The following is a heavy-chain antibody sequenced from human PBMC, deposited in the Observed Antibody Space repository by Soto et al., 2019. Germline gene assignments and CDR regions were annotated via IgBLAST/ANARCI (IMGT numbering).Heavy chain of an antibody. Sequence: EVQLVESGGGLVQPGGSLRLSCAASGFTFSSYSMNWVRQAPGKGLVLVSYISSSSSTIYYADSVKGRFTMSRDNAQNSLHLQMNSLRAADTAVYYCARDRQAYGDYGESFDIWGQGTMVTVSA. D-gene: IGHD4-17*01. CDR1: GFTFSSYS. J-gene: IGHJ3*02. CDR3: ARDRQAYGDYGESFDI. V-gene: IGHV3-48*01. CDR2: ISSSSSTI.